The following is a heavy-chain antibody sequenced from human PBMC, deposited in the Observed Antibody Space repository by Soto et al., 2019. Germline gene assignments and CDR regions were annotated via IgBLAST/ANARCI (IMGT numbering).Heavy chain of an antibody. CDR1: GGSISSGCYY. D-gene: IGHD3-10*01. CDR2: IYYSGST. J-gene: IGHJ5*02. CDR3: ARNDKGVWFGDYRNWFDP. Sequence: SETLSLTCTVSGGSISSGCYYWSWIRQHPGKGLEWIGYIYYSGSTYYNPSLKSRVTISVDTSKNQFSLKLSSVTAADTAVYYFARNDKGVWFGDYRNWFDPWGQGTLVTVSS. V-gene: IGHV4-31*03.